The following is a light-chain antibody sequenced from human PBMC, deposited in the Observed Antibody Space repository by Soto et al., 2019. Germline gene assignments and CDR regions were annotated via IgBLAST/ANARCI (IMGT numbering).Light chain of an antibody. V-gene: IGKV3-11*01. CDR1: QSISWW. CDR2: DAS. CDR3: QQRSNWTWT. Sequence: TQSPSSLSASVGDRVTITCRASQSISWWLAWYQQKPGQDPRLLIYDASNRATGIPARFSGSGSGTDFNLTISRLETEDFAVYQCQQRSNWTWTFGQGTKVDIK. J-gene: IGKJ1*01.